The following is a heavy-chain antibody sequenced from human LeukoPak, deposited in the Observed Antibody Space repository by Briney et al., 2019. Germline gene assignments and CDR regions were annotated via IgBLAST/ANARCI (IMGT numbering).Heavy chain of an antibody. CDR1: GFTFDDYA. CDR2: ISWNSGSI. V-gene: IGHV3-9*01. J-gene: IGHJ4*02. D-gene: IGHD2-21*02. Sequence: GGSLRLSCAASGFTFDDYAMHWVRQAPGKGLEWVSGISWNSGSIGYADSVKGRFTISRDNAKNSLYLQMNSLRAEDTAVYYCARDPKNPYCGGDCYDGAFDYWGQGTLVTVSS. CDR3: ARDPKNPYCGGDCYDGAFDY.